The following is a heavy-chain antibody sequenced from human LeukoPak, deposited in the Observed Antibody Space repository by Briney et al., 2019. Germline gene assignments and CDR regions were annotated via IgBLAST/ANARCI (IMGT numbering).Heavy chain of an antibody. CDR1: GGTFSSYA. V-gene: IGHV1-69*04. Sequence: SVKVSCTASGGTFSSYAISWVRQAPGQGLEWMGRIIPILGIANYAQKFQGRVTITADKSTSTAYMELSSLRSEDTAVYYCARDSSPQWLVRDYFDYWGQGTLVTVSS. CDR2: IIPILGIA. D-gene: IGHD6-19*01. CDR3: ARDSSPQWLVRDYFDY. J-gene: IGHJ4*02.